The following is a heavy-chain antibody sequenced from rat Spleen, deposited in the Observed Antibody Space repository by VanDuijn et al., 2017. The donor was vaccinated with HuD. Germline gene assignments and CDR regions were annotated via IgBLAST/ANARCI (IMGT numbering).Heavy chain of an antibody. Sequence: EVQLVESGGGLVQPGRSLKLSCAASGFTFSDYNMAWVRQAPKKGLEWVATIFYDGGSTYYLDSVKGRFTISRDNAENTVYLQMNSLRSEDTATYFCAKEGITTSFNSWGQGVMVTVSS. V-gene: IGHV5S10*01. CDR1: GFTFSDYN. CDR3: AKEGITTSFNS. CDR2: IFYDGGST. D-gene: IGHD1-10*01. J-gene: IGHJ2*01.